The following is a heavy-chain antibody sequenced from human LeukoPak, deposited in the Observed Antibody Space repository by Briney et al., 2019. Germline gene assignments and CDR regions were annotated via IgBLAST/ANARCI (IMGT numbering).Heavy chain of an antibody. D-gene: IGHD6-13*01. J-gene: IGHJ3*02. CDR2: IYTSGST. CDR3: ARDYGSWYWRGAFDI. V-gene: IGHV4-61*02. Sequence: SETLSLTCTVSGGSISSGSYYWSWIRQPAGKGLEWIGRIYTSGSTNYNPSLKSRVTISVDTSKNQFSLKLSSVTAADTAVYYCARDYGSWYWRGAFDIWGQGTMVTVSS. CDR1: GGSISSGSYY.